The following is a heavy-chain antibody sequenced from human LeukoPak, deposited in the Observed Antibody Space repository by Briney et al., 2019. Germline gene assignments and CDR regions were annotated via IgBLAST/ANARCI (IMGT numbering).Heavy chain of an antibody. CDR1: GGSFSGYY. D-gene: IGHD2-2*01. CDR3: ARRGYCSSTSCWFGYFDY. J-gene: IGHJ4*02. CDR2: INHSGST. V-gene: IGHV4-34*01. Sequence: SETLSLTCAVYGGSFSGYYWSWIRQPPGKGLEWIGEINHSGSTNYNPSLKSRVTISVDTSKNQFSLKLSSVTAADTAVYYCARRGYCSSTSCWFGYFDYWGQGTLVTVSS.